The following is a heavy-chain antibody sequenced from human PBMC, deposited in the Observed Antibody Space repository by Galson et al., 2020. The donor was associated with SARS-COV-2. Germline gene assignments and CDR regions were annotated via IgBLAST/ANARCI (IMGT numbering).Heavy chain of an antibody. Sequence: SENLSLTCTVSGGSISSTSSYWGWIRQPPGKGLEWIGTIYYNGRTYYNPSLKNRVTISVDKSKNQMSLKLRSATAADTAVYYCARGANWNDDAFDVWGRGTMVSVSS. CDR3: ARGANWNDDAFDV. CDR2: IYYNGRT. D-gene: IGHD1-1*01. J-gene: IGHJ3*01. CDR1: GGSISSTSSY. V-gene: IGHV4-39*07.